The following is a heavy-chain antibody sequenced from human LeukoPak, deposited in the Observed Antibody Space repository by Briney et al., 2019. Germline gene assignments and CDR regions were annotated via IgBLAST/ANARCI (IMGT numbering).Heavy chain of an antibody. CDR2: IYYSGST. CDR3: ARAGLNYDFWSGYYAFDI. V-gene: IGHV4-59*01. Sequence: SETLSLTCTVSGGSISSYYWSWIRQPPGKGLGWIGYIYYSGSTNYNPSLKSRVTISVDTSKNQFSLKLSSVTAADTAVYYCARAGLNYDFWSGYYAFDIWGQGTMVTVSS. D-gene: IGHD3-3*01. CDR1: GGSISSYY. J-gene: IGHJ3*02.